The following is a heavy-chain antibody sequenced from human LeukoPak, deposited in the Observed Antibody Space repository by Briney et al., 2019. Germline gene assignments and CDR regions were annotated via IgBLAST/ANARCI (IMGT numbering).Heavy chain of an antibody. D-gene: IGHD3-22*01. CDR2: ISSSSSTT. CDR3: ARDFDSSNSGW. Sequence: SGGSLRLSCTASGFSFSTYAMNWVRQAPGKGLEWVSYISSSSSTTYYAASVKGRFTISRDNAKNSLYLQMNSLRAEDTAVYYCARDFDSSNSGWWGQGTLVTVSS. J-gene: IGHJ4*02. V-gene: IGHV3-48*01. CDR1: GFSFSTYA.